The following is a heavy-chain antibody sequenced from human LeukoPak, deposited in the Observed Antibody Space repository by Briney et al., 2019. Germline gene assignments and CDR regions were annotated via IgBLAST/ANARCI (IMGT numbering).Heavy chain of an antibody. CDR2: IYYSGST. J-gene: IGHJ4*02. V-gene: IGHV4-59*12. CDR3: ARGGSSSWEHDY. Sequence: PSETLSLTCTVSGGSISSYYWSWIRQPPGKGLEWIGSIYYSGSTYYNPSLKSRVTISVDTSKNQFSLELSSVTAADTAVYYCARGGSSSWEHDYWGQGTLVTVSS. D-gene: IGHD6-13*01. CDR1: GGSISSYY.